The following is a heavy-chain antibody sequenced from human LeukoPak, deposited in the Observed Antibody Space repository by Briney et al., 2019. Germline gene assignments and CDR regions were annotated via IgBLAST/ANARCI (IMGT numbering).Heavy chain of an antibody. CDR3: AKYYYDSGTYSFDY. Sequence: GGSLRLSCAASGFAFSDYAMTWVRQAPGKGLEWVSAISGSDGTTYYADSVKGRFTISRDNSKNTLYLQMNSLRADDTAVYYCAKYYYDSGTYSFDYCGQGTLVTVSS. CDR1: GFAFSDYA. CDR2: ISGSDGTT. D-gene: IGHD3-10*01. V-gene: IGHV3-23*01. J-gene: IGHJ4*02.